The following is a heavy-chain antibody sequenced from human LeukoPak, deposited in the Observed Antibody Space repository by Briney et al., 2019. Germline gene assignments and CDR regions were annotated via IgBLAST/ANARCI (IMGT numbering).Heavy chain of an antibody. CDR3: ARVRYYYYDSSGYHSIPTHYFDY. Sequence: SETLSLTCAVYGGSFSGYYWSWIRQPPGKGLEWIGEINHSGSTNYNPSLKSRVTISVDTSKNQFSLKLSSVTAADTAVYYCARVRYYYYDSSGYHSIPTHYFDYWGQGTLVTVSS. D-gene: IGHD3-22*01. V-gene: IGHV4-34*01. CDR1: GGSFSGYY. J-gene: IGHJ4*02. CDR2: INHSGST.